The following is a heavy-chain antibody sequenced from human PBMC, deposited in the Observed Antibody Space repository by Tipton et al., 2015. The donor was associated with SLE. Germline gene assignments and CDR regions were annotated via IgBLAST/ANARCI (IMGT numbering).Heavy chain of an antibody. CDR2: IYYSGST. V-gene: IGHV4-59*01. Sequence: TLSLTCTVSGGSISSYYWSWIRQPPGRGLEWIGYIYYSGSTNYNPSLKSRVTISVDTSKNQFSLKLTSVTAAVTAVYYCARGFRYSSGPGAYRGQGTLVTVSS. D-gene: IGHD3-22*01. J-gene: IGHJ4*02. CDR1: GGSISSYY. CDR3: ARGFRYSSGPGAY.